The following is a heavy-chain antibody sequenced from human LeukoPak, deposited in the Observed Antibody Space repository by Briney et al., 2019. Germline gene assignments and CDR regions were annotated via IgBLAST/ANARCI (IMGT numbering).Heavy chain of an antibody. V-gene: IGHV1-8*01. CDR2: MNPNSGNT. CDR3: ARSPQVLRYFRPLIYYMDV. D-gene: IGHD3-9*01. J-gene: IGHJ6*03. Sequence: ASVKVSCKASGYTFTSYDTNWVRQATGQGLEWMGWMNPNSGNTGYAQKFQGRVTMTRNTSISTAYMELSSLRSEDTAVYYCARSPQVLRYFRPLIYYMDVWGKGTTVTVSS. CDR1: GYTFTSYD.